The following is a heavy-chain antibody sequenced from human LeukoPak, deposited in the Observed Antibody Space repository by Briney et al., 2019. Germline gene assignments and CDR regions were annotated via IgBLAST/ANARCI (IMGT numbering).Heavy chain of an antibody. V-gene: IGHV1-18*01. CDR1: GYTFTSYG. CDR2: ISAYNGNT. D-gene: IGHD3-3*01. J-gene: IGHJ6*02. Sequence: ASVKVCCKASGYTFTSYGISWVRQAPGQGLEWMGWISAYNGNTNYAQKLQGRVTMTTDTSTSTAYMELRSLRSDDTAVYYCARDLSPTYYDFWSGLYGSGRSYGMDVWGQGTTVTVSS. CDR3: ARDLSPTYYDFWSGLYGSGRSYGMDV.